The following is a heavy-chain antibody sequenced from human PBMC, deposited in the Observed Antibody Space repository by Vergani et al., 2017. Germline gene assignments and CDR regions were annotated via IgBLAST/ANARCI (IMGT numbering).Heavy chain of an antibody. CDR1: GSTASGNY. J-gene: IGHJ5*02. D-gene: IGHD3-10*01. CDR2: IYSGDET. CDR3: ARGNYYGSGTYVDP. Sequence: EVQLLESGGGSAQPGESLRPSCAASGSTASGNYMTWVRQAPGKGLEWVSHIYSGDETYYADSVKGRVTISRDTSKNTLHLQINNLRVEDTAVYYCARGNYYGSGTYVDPWGQGTLVTVSS. V-gene: IGHV3-66*02.